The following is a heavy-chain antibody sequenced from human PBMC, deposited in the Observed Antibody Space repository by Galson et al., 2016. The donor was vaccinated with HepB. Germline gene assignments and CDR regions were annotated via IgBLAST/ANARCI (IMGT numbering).Heavy chain of an antibody. CDR3: ALVNYDPYYYGMDV. Sequence: PALVKPTQTLTLTCTFSGFSLSTSGVGVGWTRQPPGKALEWLALIYWDDDKRYSPSLKSRLTITKDTSKNQVVLTMTNMDPVDTATYYCALVNYDPYYYGMDVWGQGTTVTVSS. V-gene: IGHV2-5*02. CDR2: IYWDDDK. J-gene: IGHJ6*02. D-gene: IGHD3-3*01. CDR1: GFSLSTSGVG.